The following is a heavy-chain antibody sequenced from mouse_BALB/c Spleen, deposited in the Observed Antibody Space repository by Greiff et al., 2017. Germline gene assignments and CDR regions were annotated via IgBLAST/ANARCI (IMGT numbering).Heavy chain of an antibody. CDR1: GFTFSSYA. CDR2: ISSGGSYT. V-gene: IGHV5-9-3*01. D-gene: IGHD2-1*01. Sequence: EVMLVESGGGLVKPGGSLKLSCAASGFTFSSYAMSWVRQTPEKRLEWVATISSGGSYTYYPDSVKGRFTISRDNAKNTLYLQMSSLRSEDTAMYYCARHEDGNYPAGFAYWGQGTLVTVSA. CDR3: ARHEDGNYPAGFAY. J-gene: IGHJ3*01.